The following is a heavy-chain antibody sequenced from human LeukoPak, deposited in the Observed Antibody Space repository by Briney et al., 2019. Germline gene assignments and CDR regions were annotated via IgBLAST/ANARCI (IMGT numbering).Heavy chain of an antibody. J-gene: IGHJ6*03. CDR1: GGSFRGYY. D-gene: IGHD2-2*02. CDR2: INHSGST. CDR3: ARGGVVVPAAIEGIYYYYYYMDV. Sequence: SETLSLTCAVYGGSFRGYYWIWIRQPPGKGLEWIGEINHSGSTNYNPSLKSRVTISVDTSKNQFSLKLSSVTAADTAVYYCARGGVVVPAAIEGIYYYYYYMDVWGKGTTVTVSS. V-gene: IGHV4-34*01.